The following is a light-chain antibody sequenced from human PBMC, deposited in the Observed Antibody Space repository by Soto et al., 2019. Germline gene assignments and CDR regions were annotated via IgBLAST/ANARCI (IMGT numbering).Light chain of an antibody. Sequence: QSVLTQPASVSGSPGQSITISCTGTSSDVGGYNSVSWYQQHPGKAPKLIIYEVTNRPSGVSSRFSASKSDNTASLTISGLQAEDEADYYCTSYTPSTTPGSVVGTGTKVTV. CDR1: SSDVGGYNS. CDR3: TSYTPSTTPGSV. CDR2: EVT. J-gene: IGLJ1*01. V-gene: IGLV2-14*01.